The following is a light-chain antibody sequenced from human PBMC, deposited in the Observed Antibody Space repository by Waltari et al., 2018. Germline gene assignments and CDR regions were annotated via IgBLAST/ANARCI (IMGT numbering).Light chain of an antibody. CDR2: GAS. CDR1: QSVGRS. CDR3: QHYVRLPAT. Sequence: ELVLTPSSGTLSLSPGERATFSCRASQSVGRSLAWYQQKPGQAPRLLIYGASNRATGIPDRFSGSGSGTDFSLTISRLELEDFAVYYCQHYVRLPATFGQGTKVEIK. J-gene: IGKJ1*01. V-gene: IGKV3-20*01.